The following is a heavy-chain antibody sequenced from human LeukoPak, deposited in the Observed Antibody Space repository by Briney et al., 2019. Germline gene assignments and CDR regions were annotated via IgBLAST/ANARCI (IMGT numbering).Heavy chain of an antibody. V-gene: IGHV4-4*09. CDR3: ARRGATSDAFDI. CDR2: IYTSGST. D-gene: IGHD1-26*01. CDR1: GGSISSYY. J-gene: IGHJ3*02. Sequence: SETLSLTCTVSGGSISSYYWSWIRQPLGKGLEWIGYIYTSGSTNYNPSLKSRVTISVDTSKNQFSLKLSSVTAADTAVYYCARRGATSDAFDIWGQGTMVTVSS.